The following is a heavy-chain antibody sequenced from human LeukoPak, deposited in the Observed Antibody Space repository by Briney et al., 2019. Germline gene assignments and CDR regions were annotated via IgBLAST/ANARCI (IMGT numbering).Heavy chain of an antibody. Sequence: GGSLRLSCAASGFTFSSYAMSWVRQAPGKGLEWVSAISGSGGSTYYADSVKGRFTISRDNSKNTLYLQMNSLRAEDTAVYYCARDSDGRQYGGSNWGQGTLVTVSS. J-gene: IGHJ4*02. V-gene: IGHV3-23*01. D-gene: IGHD5-12*01. CDR1: GFTFSSYA. CDR3: ARDSDGRQYGGSN. CDR2: ISGSGGST.